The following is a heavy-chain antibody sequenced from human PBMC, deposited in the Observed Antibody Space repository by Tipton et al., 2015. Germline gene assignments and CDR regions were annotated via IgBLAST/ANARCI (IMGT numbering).Heavy chain of an antibody. CDR1: GYTFTSYG. CDR2: IIPIFGRS. Sequence: QVQLVQSGAEVKKPGASVKVSCKASGYTFTSYGISWVRQAPGQGPEWVGGIIPIFGRSDYAPKFRGRVTITAATAATTVYMDLSSLTSEDTAIYYCATGDNGVPVGATNYYGLDVWGQGTKVTVSS. CDR3: ATGDNGVPVGATNYYGLDV. J-gene: IGHJ6*02. D-gene: IGHD7-27*01. V-gene: IGHV1-69*06.